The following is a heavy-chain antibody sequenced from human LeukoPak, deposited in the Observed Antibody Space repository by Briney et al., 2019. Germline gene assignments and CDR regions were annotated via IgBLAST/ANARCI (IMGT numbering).Heavy chain of an antibody. Sequence: AGGSLRLSCAASGFTFSNYWMHWVRQAPGKGLVWVSRINSDGSSTSYADSVKGRFTISRDNAKNTLYLQMNSLRAEDTAVYYCARNPDYDFWSGYYATPDYWGQGTLVTVSS. CDR2: INSDGSST. CDR3: ARNPDYDFWSGYYATPDY. D-gene: IGHD3-3*01. V-gene: IGHV3-74*01. J-gene: IGHJ4*02. CDR1: GFTFSNYW.